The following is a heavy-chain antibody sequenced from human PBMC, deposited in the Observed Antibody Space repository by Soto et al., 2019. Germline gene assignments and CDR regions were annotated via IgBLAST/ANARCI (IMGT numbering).Heavy chain of an antibody. Sequence: SETLSLTCTVSGGSISSYYWSWIRQPPGKGLEWIGYIYYSGSTNYNPSLKSRVTISVDTSKNQFSLKLSSVTAADTAVYYCARSAKGGYLDYWGQGTLVTVSS. CDR1: GGSISSYY. J-gene: IGHJ4*02. CDR3: ARSAKGGYLDY. CDR2: IYYSGST. D-gene: IGHD5-12*01. V-gene: IGHV4-59*01.